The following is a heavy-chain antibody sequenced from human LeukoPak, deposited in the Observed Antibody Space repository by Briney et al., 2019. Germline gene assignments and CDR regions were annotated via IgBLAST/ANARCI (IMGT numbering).Heavy chain of an antibody. V-gene: IGHV4-59*01. CDR3: ARIGNGYFDY. CDR2: IYYSGST. D-gene: IGHD4-23*01. Sequence: PSETLSLTCTVSGGSISSYYWSWLRQPPGKGLEWIGYIYYSGSTNYNPSLKSRVTISVDTSKNQFSLKLSSATAADTAVYYCARIGNGYFDYWGQGTLVTVSS. CDR1: GGSISSYY. J-gene: IGHJ4*02.